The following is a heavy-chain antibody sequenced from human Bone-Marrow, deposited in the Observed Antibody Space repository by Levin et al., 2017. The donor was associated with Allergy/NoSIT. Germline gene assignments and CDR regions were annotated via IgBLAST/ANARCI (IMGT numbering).Heavy chain of an antibody. CDR1: GFTFSSYW. CDR2: INSDGSNK. CDR3: ARALIVGATSGGDY. V-gene: IGHV3-74*01. J-gene: IGHJ4*02. Sequence: PGGSLRLSCAASGFTFSSYWMHRVRQAPGKGLVWVSRINSDGSNKNYADSVKGRFTISRDNAKNTLYLQMNSLRAEDTAVYYCARALIVGATSGGDYWGQGILVTVSS. D-gene: IGHD1-26*01.